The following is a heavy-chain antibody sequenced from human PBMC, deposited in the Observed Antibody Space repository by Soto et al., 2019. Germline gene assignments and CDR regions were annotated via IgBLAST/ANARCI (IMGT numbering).Heavy chain of an antibody. Sequence: GGSLRLSCAASGFTFSSYAMHWVRQAPGKGLEYVSAISSNGGSTYYANSVKGRFTISRDNSKNTLYLQMGSLRAEDMAVYYCARGWAVARTGNGYWGQGTLVTVSS. D-gene: IGHD6-19*01. J-gene: IGHJ4*02. CDR2: ISSNGGST. V-gene: IGHV3-64*01. CDR1: GFTFSSYA. CDR3: ARGWAVARTGNGY.